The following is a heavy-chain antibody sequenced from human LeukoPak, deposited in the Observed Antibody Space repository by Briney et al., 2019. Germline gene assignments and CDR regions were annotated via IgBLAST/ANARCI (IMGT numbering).Heavy chain of an antibody. CDR3: ARGRGYYYDSSGYLVADY. D-gene: IGHD3-22*01. CDR1: GGSFSGYY. Sequence: PSETLSLTCAVYGGSFSGYYRSWIRQPPGKGLEWIGEINHSGSTNYNPSLKSRVTISVDTSKNQFSLKLSSVTAADTAVYYCARGRGYYYDSSGYLVADYWGQGTLVTVSS. J-gene: IGHJ4*02. V-gene: IGHV4-34*01. CDR2: INHSGST.